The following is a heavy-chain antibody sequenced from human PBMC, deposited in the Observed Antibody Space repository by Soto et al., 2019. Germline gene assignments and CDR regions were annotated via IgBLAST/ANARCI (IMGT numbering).Heavy chain of an antibody. CDR2: IKQDGSQK. D-gene: IGHD3-10*01. J-gene: IGHJ4*02. V-gene: IGHV3-7*05. Sequence: GGSLRLSCAASGFTFSSYWMSWVRQAPGKGLEWVANIKQDGSQKWYVDSVKGRFTISRDNSKNTLYLQMNSLRAEDTAVYYCAKGPLLLWFGESPFDYWGQGTLVTVSS. CDR3: AKGPLLLWFGESPFDY. CDR1: GFTFSSYW.